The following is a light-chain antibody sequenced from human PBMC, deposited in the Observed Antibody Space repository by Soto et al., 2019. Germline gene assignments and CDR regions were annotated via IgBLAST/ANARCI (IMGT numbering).Light chain of an antibody. CDR2: GAS. V-gene: IGKV3-20*01. Sequence: EIFLTQSPGTPSLSPGERTPLSWRASQSVSSSQLAWYQQKPGQAPRLLMYGASSRATGIPDRLSGSGSGTDFTLTISRLEPEDFAVYYCQQYGSSPITFGQGTRLEIK. CDR1: QSVSSSQ. CDR3: QQYGSSPIT. J-gene: IGKJ5*01.